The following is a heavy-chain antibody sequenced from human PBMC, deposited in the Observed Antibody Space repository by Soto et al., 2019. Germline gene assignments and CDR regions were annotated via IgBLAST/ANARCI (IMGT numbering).Heavy chain of an antibody. D-gene: IGHD2-8*01. Sequence: GGSLRLSCAASGFTFSNAWMSWVRQAPGKGLEWVGRIKSKIDGGTTDYAAPVKGRFTISRDDSKNTMYLQMNSLKSEGTAVDYCTTDDAVNGYWGQGTLVKVSS. V-gene: IGHV3-15*01. CDR3: TTDDAVNGY. CDR1: GFTFSNAW. J-gene: IGHJ4*02. CDR2: IKSKIDGGTT.